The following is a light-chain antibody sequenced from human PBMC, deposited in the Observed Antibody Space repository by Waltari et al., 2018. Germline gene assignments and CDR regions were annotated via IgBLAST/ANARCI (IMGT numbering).Light chain of an antibody. CDR3: CSYAGSYTHVV. CDR1: SSAVGGYHY. Sequence: QSALTQPRSVSGSPGQSVTIPCTGTSSAVGGYHYVSWYQHHPGKAPKLMIYDVPKRPSGVPDRFSGSKSGNTASLTISGLQAEDEADYYCCSYAGSYTHVVFGGGTKLTVL. CDR2: DVP. V-gene: IGLV2-11*01. J-gene: IGLJ2*01.